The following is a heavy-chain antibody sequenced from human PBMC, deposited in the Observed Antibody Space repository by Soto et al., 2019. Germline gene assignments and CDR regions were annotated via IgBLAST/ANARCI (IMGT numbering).Heavy chain of an antibody. CDR1: GGSISSSNW. CDR2: IYHSGST. CDR3: ARDAPGSGFDP. V-gene: IGHV4-4*02. Sequence: TLSLTCAVSGGSISSSNWWRWVRQPPGKGLEWIGEIYHSGSTNYNPSLKSRVTISVDESNNQFSLELTSVTAADTAVYYCARDAPGSGFDPWGQGTLVTVSS. J-gene: IGHJ5*02.